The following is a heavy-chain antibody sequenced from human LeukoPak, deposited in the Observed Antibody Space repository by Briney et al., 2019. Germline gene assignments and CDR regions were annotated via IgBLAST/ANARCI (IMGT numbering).Heavy chain of an antibody. CDR1: GYIFTNYW. CDR2: IYPADSDT. V-gene: IGHV5-51*01. D-gene: IGHD3-10*01. J-gene: IGHJ4*02. Sequence: GESLKISCKGSGYIFTNYWIGWVRQMPGKGLESMGIIYPADSDTTYSPSFEGQVTISADKSIDTVYLQWSSLKASDTATYYCARQSRDGSKTRGYYFDSWGQGTLVTVSS. CDR3: ARQSRDGSKTRGYYFDS.